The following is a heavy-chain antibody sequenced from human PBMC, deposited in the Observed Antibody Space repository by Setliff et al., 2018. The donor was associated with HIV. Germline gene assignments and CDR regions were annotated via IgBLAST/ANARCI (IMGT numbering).Heavy chain of an antibody. CDR2: INPGGGNT. J-gene: IGHJ4*02. V-gene: IGHV1-46*01. Sequence: ASVKVSCKASGYSFTTYYIHWMRQAPGQGLEWLAVINPGGGNTNYARKFQDRVTITADESKDTAYMELSGLRSEDTAVYYCAIDVIGGWLRPMPDFWGPGTLVTVSS. D-gene: IGHD5-12*01. CDR1: GYSFTTYY. CDR3: AIDVIGGWLRPMPDF.